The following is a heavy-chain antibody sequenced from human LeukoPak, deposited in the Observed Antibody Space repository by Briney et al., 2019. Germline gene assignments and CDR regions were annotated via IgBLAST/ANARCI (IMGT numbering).Heavy chain of an antibody. D-gene: IGHD4-17*01. V-gene: IGHV3-53*01. J-gene: IGHJ4*02. CDR3: ARGRQNYGDYPY. CDR2: LYYGVST. Sequence: PPGTLSLTCAVSDGSISSSNWWSWVRQAPGKGLEWVSVLYYGVSTFYKDSVRGRFTTSGDKFKNTVYLQMNSLRAEDTAVYYCARGRQNYGDYPYWGQGTLVTVSS. CDR1: DGSISSSNW.